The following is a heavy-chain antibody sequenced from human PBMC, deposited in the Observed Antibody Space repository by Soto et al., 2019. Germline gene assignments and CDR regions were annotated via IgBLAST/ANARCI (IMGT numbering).Heavy chain of an antibody. Sequence: GASVKVSCKASGYTFTSYDINWVRQATGQGLEWMGWMNPNSGNTGYAQKFQGRVTMTRNTSISTAYMELSSLRSEDTAVYYCARLQWLVGHYYYYGMDVWGQGTTVTVSS. D-gene: IGHD6-19*01. V-gene: IGHV1-8*01. CDR3: ARLQWLVGHYYYYGMDV. CDR2: MNPNSGNT. J-gene: IGHJ6*02. CDR1: GYTFTSYD.